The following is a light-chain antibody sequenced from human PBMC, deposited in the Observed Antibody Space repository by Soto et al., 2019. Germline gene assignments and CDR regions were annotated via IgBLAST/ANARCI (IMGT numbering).Light chain of an antibody. Sequence: EIMLTQSPGTLSLSPGERATLSCRASQSVRSSFLAWYQQKPGQAPRLLIYGASSRATGIPDRFSGSGSGTDFTLTISRLEPEDFVVYYCQQYGTPPVTFGQGTTVEIK. CDR2: GAS. CDR1: QSVRSSF. V-gene: IGKV3-20*01. CDR3: QQYGTPPVT. J-gene: IGKJ1*01.